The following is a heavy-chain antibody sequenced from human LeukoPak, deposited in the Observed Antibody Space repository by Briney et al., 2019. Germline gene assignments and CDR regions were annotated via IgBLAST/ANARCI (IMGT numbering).Heavy chain of an antibody. J-gene: IGHJ4*02. V-gene: IGHV4-39*01. Sequence: PSETLSLTCTVSGGSISSSSYYWGWIRQPPGKGLEWIGSIYYSGSTYYNPSLKSRVTISVDTSKNRFSLKLSSVTAADTAVYYCAGFYGDHVGKYYFDYWGQGTLVTVSS. CDR1: GGSISSSSYY. CDR2: IYYSGST. CDR3: AGFYGDHVGKYYFDY. D-gene: IGHD4-17*01.